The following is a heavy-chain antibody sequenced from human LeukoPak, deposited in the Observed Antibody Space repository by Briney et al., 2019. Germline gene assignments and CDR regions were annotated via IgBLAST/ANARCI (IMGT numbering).Heavy chain of an antibody. CDR2: ISESGSRT. Sequence: GGSLRLSCAASGFTFSAHPMHWVRQAPGKGLESVSAISESGSRTYYADSVKGRFTISRDNSKNTLDLQMGSLRVEDMAVYYCARETKGDYDYWGQGTLVTVSS. J-gene: IGHJ4*02. V-gene: IGHV3-64*02. CDR3: ARETKGDYDY. CDR1: GFTFSAHP. D-gene: IGHD2-21*01.